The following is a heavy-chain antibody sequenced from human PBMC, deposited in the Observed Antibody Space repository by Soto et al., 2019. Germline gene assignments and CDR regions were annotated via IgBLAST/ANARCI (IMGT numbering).Heavy chain of an antibody. J-gene: IGHJ4*02. CDR3: ARRDTSGFLRYFDN. CDR1: GGTLSSFINYP. D-gene: IGHD3-3*01. V-gene: IGHV1-69*06. CDR2: IVPNVGTV. Sequence: QMQLVQSGAEVKKPGSSVKVSCKASGGTLSSFINYPINCVRQAPGQGLEWMGGIVPNVGTVNYAQKLQGRVTITADKSTGTAYMELSSLRSEDTALYYCARRDTSGFLRYFDNGGQGTLGTVSS.